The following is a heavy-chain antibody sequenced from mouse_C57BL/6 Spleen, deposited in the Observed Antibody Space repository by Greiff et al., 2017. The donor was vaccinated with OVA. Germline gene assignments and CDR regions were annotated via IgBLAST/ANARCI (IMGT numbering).Heavy chain of an antibody. J-gene: IGHJ4*01. CDR1: GFTFNTYA. V-gene: IGHV10-3*01. Sequence: EVQLVESGGGLVQPKGSLKLSCAASGFTFNTYAMHWVRQAPGKGLEWVARIRSKSSNYATYYADSVKDRFTISRDDSQSMLYLQMNNLKTEDTSMYYCVREGDSSGYVGYYAMDYWGQGTSVTVSS. CDR3: VREGDSSGYVGYYAMDY. D-gene: IGHD3-2*02. CDR2: IRSKSSNYAT.